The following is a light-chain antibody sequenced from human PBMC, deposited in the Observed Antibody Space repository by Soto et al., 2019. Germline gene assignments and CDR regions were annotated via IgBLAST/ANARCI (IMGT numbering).Light chain of an antibody. V-gene: IGKV1-6*01. CDR1: QGIRHY. CDR3: LQDYHYPLT. J-gene: IGKJ4*01. Sequence: AIQMTQSPSSLSASVGDRVTITCRASQGIRHYLGWYQQKPGKAPKLLIYAASSLQSGVPSRFSGSGSGTDFTLTISRLQPEDFATYYCLQDYHYPLTVGGGTKVEIK. CDR2: AAS.